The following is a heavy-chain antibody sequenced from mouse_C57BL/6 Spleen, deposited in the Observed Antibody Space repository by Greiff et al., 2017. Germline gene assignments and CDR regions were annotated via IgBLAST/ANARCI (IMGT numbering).Heavy chain of an antibody. CDR3: ARCDTAVVATRYFDV. Sequence: VKLQESGPELVKPGASVKISCKASGYAFSSSWMNWVKQRPGKGLEWIGRIYPGDGDTNYNGKFKGKATLTADKSSSTAYMQLSSLTSEDSAVYYCARCDTAVVATRYFDVWGTGTTVTVSS. J-gene: IGHJ1*03. D-gene: IGHD1-1*01. CDR2: IYPGDGDT. V-gene: IGHV1-82*01. CDR1: GYAFSSSW.